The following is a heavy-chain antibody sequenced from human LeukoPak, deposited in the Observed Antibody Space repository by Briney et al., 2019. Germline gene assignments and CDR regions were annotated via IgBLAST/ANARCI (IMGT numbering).Heavy chain of an antibody. V-gene: IGHV3-23*01. CDR2: ITISGKTA. CDR3: AKRGWCTNGCPYYFDY. J-gene: IGHJ4*02. D-gene: IGHD2-8*01. Sequence: WGSLRLTCLASGCTFSDYAINWVRQAPGKGLELVSGITISGKTAYYADSVKGRLTISRDNFKNTLYLQMNSLRAEDRAVYYFAKRGWCTNGCPYYFDYWGQGTLVTVSS. CDR1: GCTFSDYA.